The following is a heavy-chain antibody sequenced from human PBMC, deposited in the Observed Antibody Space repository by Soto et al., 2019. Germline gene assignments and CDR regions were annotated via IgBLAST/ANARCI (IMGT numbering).Heavy chain of an antibody. J-gene: IGHJ3*01. V-gene: IGHV3-64D*06. D-gene: IGHD2-15*01. CDR1: GFTFSRYA. CDR2: ISSNGGST. Sequence: GGSLRLSCSASGFTFSRYAMHWVRQAPGKGLEYVSAISSNGGSTYYADSVKGRFTISRDNSKNTLYLQMSSLRAEDTAVYYCAREEGYCGGGYCFRSAFDRWGQGTVVTVSS. CDR3: AREEGYCGGGYCFRSAFDR.